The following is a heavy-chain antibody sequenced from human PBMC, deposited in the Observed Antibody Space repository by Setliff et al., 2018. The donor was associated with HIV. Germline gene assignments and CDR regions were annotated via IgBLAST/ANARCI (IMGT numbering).Heavy chain of an antibody. Sequence: PSETLSLTCTVSGGSISNSRYYWSWIRQPPGKGLEWIGSIYYSGSTYYNPSLKSRVTVSSDTSKNQVSLKVTSLTAADTAEYYCARHKVTSTLGGLIYDYFYYGMDVWGHGTTVTVSS. CDR3: ARHKVTSTLGGLIYDYFYYGMDV. J-gene: IGHJ6*02. CDR2: IYYSGST. D-gene: IGHD3-16*01. CDR1: GGSISNSRYY. V-gene: IGHV4-39*07.